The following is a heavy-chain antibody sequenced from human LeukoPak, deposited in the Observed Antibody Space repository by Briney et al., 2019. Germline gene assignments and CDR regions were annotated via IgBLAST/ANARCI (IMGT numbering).Heavy chain of an antibody. J-gene: IGHJ3*02. CDR2: ASGSGGST. D-gene: IGHD1-26*01. CDR1: EFTFNNFA. CDR3: AKRKWELLPSGAFDI. V-gene: IGHV3-23*01. Sequence: GGSLRLSCVASEFTFNNFAVNWVRQAPGKGLEWVAAASGSGGSTYYADSVKGRFTISRDNSKNTLYLQMNSLRAEDTAVYYCAKRKWELLPSGAFDIWGQGTMVTVSS.